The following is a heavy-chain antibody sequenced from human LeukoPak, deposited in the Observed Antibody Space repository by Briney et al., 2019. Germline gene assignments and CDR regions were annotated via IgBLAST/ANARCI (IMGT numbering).Heavy chain of an antibody. CDR3: ARGDCISTSCSSGRFAY. J-gene: IGHJ4*02. V-gene: IGHV3-21*04. CDR1: GFTFSSYS. D-gene: IGHD2-2*01. Sequence: KPGGSLRLSCAASGFTFSSYSMNWVRQAPGKGLEWVSSISSSSSYIYYADSVKGRFTISRDNAKNSLYLQLNSLRAEDTAVYYCARGDCISTSCSSGRFAYWGQGTLVTVSS. CDR2: ISSSSSYI.